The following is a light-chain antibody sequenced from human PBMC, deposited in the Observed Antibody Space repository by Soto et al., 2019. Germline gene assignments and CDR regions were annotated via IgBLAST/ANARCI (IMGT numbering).Light chain of an antibody. CDR2: EVS. CDR3: SSYTSSSTWV. V-gene: IGLV2-14*01. Sequence: QSALTQPASVSGSPGQSITISCTGTSNDVGGYAYVSWYQQHPGKAPKLMIYEVSNRPSGVSNRFSGSKSGNTASLTISGLQAEDEADYYCSSYTSSSTWVFGGGTKVTVL. J-gene: IGLJ3*02. CDR1: SNDVGGYAY.